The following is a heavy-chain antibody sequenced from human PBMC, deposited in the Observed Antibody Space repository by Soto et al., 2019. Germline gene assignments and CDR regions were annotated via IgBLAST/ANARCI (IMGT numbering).Heavy chain of an antibody. D-gene: IGHD1-20*01. CDR2: IGGGDT. Sequence: EVRLLESGGGLVQPGGSLRLSCAASGFTFNTYAMSWVRQAPGKGLEWASGIGGGDTHYADSVTGRFTISRDDSKSTVLLQMNSLRVEETAVYYCASREKYNWARADDYYYYYGMDVWGQGTTVTVSS. J-gene: IGHJ6*02. CDR1: GFTFNTYA. V-gene: IGHV3-23*01. CDR3: ASREKYNWARADDYYYYYGMDV.